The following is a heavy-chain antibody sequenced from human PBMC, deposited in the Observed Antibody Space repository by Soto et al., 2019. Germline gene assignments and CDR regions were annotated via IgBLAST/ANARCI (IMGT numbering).Heavy chain of an antibody. J-gene: IGHJ3*01. CDR2: ISSSSGTI. Sequence: EVQLVESGGGLVQPGGSLRLSCAASGFTFSSYSMNWVRQAPGKGLEWVSYISSSSGTIYYADSVKGRFTISRDNAKNSLHLQMNSQRVEDTALYYCARDNWNDWGQGTMVTVAS. D-gene: IGHD1-20*01. V-gene: IGHV3-48*01. CDR3: ARDNWND. CDR1: GFTFSSYS.